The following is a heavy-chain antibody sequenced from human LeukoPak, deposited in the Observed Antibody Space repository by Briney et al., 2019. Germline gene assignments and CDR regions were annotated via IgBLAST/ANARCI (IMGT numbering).Heavy chain of an antibody. Sequence: GGSLRLSCAASGFTFSSKWMSWVRQAPGKGLEWVANIKYDGSEKYYVDSVKGRFTISRDNAKNSLYLQMNSLRAEDTAVYYCARARDYGGSFDPWGQGTLVTVSS. CDR2: IKYDGSEK. CDR1: GFTFSSKW. CDR3: ARARDYGGSFDP. J-gene: IGHJ5*02. V-gene: IGHV3-7*01. D-gene: IGHD4-23*01.